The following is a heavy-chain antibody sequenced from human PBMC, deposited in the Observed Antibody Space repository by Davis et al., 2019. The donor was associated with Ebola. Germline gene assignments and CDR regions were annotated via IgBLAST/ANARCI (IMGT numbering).Heavy chain of an antibody. CDR2: ISYDGSNK. J-gene: IGHJ3*01. CDR3: ANIAVAGTHDAFDF. V-gene: IGHV3-30*18. CDR1: GFTFSSYG. Sequence: GESLKISCAASGFTFSSYGMHWVRQAPGKGLEWVAVISYDGSNKYYADSVKGRFTISRDNSKNTLYLQLNSLRAEDTAVYYCANIAVAGTHDAFDFWGQGTMVTVSS. D-gene: IGHD6-19*01.